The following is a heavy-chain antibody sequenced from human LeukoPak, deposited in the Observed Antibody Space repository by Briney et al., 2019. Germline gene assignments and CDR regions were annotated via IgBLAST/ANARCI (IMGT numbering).Heavy chain of an antibody. CDR2: INHSGST. J-gene: IGHJ4*02. Sequence: PSETLSLTCAVYGVSFSGYYWSWIRQPPGKGLEWIGEINHSGSTNYNPSLKSRVTISVDTSKNQFSLKLSSVTAADTAVYYCAREAPAGVITHGGGKPSFFDYWAQGTLVTVSS. CDR3: AREAPAGVITHGGGKPSFFDY. CDR1: GVSFSGYY. D-gene: IGHD3-16*01. V-gene: IGHV4-34*01.